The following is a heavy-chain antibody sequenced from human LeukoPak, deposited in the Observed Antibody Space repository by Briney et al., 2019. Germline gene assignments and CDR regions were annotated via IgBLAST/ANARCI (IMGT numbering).Heavy chain of an antibody. J-gene: IGHJ4*02. CDR1: GFTFSSYG. V-gene: IGHV3-30*18. D-gene: IGHD6-13*01. CDR2: ISYDGSNK. Sequence: GGSLRLSCAASGFTFSSYGMHWVRQAPGKGLEWVAVISYDGSNKYYADSVKGRFTISRDNSKNTLYLQMNSLRAEDTAVYYCAKAGYSSSWYGWSPYFDYRGQGTLVTVSS. CDR3: AKAGYSSSWYGWSPYFDY.